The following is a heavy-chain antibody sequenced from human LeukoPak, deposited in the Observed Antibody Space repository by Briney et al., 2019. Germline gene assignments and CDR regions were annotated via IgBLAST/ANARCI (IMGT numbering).Heavy chain of an antibody. V-gene: IGHV3-7*01. CDR1: GFTFSSYW. CDR3: ARVDDGVVVVGEYYFDY. Sequence: PGGSPRLSCAASGFTFSSYWMSWVRQAPGKGLEWVANIIQDGSEKYYVDSVKGRFTISRDNAKNSLYLQMNSLRAEDPAVYYCARVDDGVVVVGEYYFDYWGQGTLVTVSS. D-gene: IGHD2-15*01. J-gene: IGHJ4*02. CDR2: IIQDGSEK.